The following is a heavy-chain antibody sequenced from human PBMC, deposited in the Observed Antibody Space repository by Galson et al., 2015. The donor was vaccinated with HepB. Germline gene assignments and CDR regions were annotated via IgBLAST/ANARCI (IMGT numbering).Heavy chain of an antibody. CDR2: FDPEDGET. V-gene: IGHV1-24*01. D-gene: IGHD1-26*01. CDR3: ATDLVRATARDY. J-gene: IGHJ4*02. Sequence: SVKVSCKVSGYTLTELSMHWVRQAPGKGLEWMGGFDPEDGETIYAQKFQGRVTMTEDTSTDTAYMELSSLRSEDTAVYYCATDLVRATARDYWGQGTLVTVSS. CDR1: GYTLTELS.